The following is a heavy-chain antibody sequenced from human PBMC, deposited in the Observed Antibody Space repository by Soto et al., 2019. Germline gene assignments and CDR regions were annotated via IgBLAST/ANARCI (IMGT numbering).Heavy chain of an antibody. D-gene: IGHD3-9*01. Sequence: SETLSLTCTVSGGSISSGDYYWSWIRQPPGKGLEWIGYIYYSGSTYYNPSLKSRVTISVDTSKNQFSLKLSSVTAADTAVYYCARSXSTTVLRYFDWLLAFDIWGQGTMVTVSS. V-gene: IGHV4-30-4*01. CDR3: ARSXSTTVLRYFDWLLAFDI. CDR1: GGSISSGDYY. J-gene: IGHJ3*02. CDR2: IYYSGST.